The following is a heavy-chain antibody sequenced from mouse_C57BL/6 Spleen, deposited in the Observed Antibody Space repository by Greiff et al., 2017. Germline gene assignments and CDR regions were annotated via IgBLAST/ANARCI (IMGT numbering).Heavy chain of an antibody. J-gene: IGHJ1*03. CDR1: GYTFTSYT. V-gene: IGHV1-4*01. Sequence: QVQLQQSGAELARPGASVKMSCKASGYTFTSYTMHWVKQRPGQGLEWIGYINPSSGYTKYNQKFKDKATLTADKSSSTAYMQLSSLTSEDSAVYYCAIGFRDGGYFDVWGTGTTVTVSS. CDR3: AIGFRDGGYFDV. CDR2: INPSSGYT. D-gene: IGHD3-3*01.